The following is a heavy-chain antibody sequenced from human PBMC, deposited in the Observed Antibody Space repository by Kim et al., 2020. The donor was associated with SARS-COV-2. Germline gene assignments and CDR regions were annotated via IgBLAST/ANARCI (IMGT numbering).Heavy chain of an antibody. CDR1: CGSVSSGGYF. CDR2: IYDIGTT. D-gene: IGHD3-3*01. J-gene: IGHJ4*02. CDR3: ARGSQFLQWFFDY. Sequence: SETLSLTCAVSCGSVSSGGYFWTWIRQRPGKGREWIGYIYDIGTTYYNPSLKSRLSVSMDTSKNEFSLTLTSGTAADTALYYCARGSQFLQWFFDYWGRGPLVTVSS. V-gene: IGHV4-31*11.